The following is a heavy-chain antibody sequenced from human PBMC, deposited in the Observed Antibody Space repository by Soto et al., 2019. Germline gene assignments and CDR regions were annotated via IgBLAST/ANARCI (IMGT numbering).Heavy chain of an antibody. J-gene: IGHJ4*02. CDR1: GDSVSSNSVA. D-gene: IGHD1-26*01. Sequence: QVQLQQSGPGLVKPSQTLSLTCAISGDSVSSNSVAWNWSRQSPSRGLEWLGRTYYRSKWYNDYAESGKSRIAINPDPSKNQFSLQLNSVTPEDTSVYYCARWSHDDHLFDYWGQGTLVTVSS. V-gene: IGHV6-1*01. CDR2: TYYRSKWYN. CDR3: ARWSHDDHLFDY.